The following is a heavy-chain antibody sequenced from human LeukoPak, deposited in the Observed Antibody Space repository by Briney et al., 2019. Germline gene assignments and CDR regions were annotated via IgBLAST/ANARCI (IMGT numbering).Heavy chain of an antibody. D-gene: IGHD2-21*02. J-gene: IGHJ3*02. CDR3: TRDNGGDWYAFDI. V-gene: IGHV4-39*07. CDR1: GGSMSSSSDY. Sequence: PSETLSLTCLVSGGSMSSSSDYWGWIRQPPGKGLEWIGTISYSGGTYHNPSLKSRVTISADTSKNQFSLKLTSVNAADTALYYCTRDNGGDWYAFDIWGQGTVVTVSS. CDR2: ISYSGGT.